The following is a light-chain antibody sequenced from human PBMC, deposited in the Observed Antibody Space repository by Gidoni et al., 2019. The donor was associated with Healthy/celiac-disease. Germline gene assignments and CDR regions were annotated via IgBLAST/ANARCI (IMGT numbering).Light chain of an antibody. J-gene: IGKJ1*01. Sequence: DIQLTQSPSFLSASVGDRVTLTCRASQGISSYLAWYQQKPGKAPKLLIYAASTLQSVVPSRFSGSGSGTEFTLTISSLQPEDFATYYCQQLNSYPAQTFGQGTKVEIK. CDR1: QGISSY. CDR3: QQLNSYPAQT. V-gene: IGKV1-9*01. CDR2: AAS.